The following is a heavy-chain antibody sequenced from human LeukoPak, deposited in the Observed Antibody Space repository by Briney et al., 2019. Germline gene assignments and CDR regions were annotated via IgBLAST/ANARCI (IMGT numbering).Heavy chain of an antibody. CDR2: IKQDGSER. Sequence: PGGSLRLSCAASGFTLSSYWMSWVREAPGKGLEWVANIKQDGSERYYVDSVKGRFTISRDNAKNSLYLQMNSLRAEDTAVYYCARVRREQIRYYDILTHPSYWGQGTLVTVSS. CDR3: ARVRREQIRYYDILTHPSY. D-gene: IGHD3-9*01. CDR1: GFTLSSYW. V-gene: IGHV3-7*01. J-gene: IGHJ4*02.